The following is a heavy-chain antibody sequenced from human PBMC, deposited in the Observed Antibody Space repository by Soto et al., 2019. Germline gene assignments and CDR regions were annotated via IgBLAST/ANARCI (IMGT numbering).Heavy chain of an antibody. Sequence: EVQLVESGGGLVKPGGSLRLSCAASGFTFSSYSMNWVRQAPGKGLEWVSSISSSSSYIYYADSVKGRFTISRDNAKNSLYLQMNSLRAEDTAVYYCAREALAVITFGGVIVDQRWYFDLWGRGTLVTVSS. CDR1: GFTFSSYS. CDR3: AREALAVITFGGVIVDQRWYFDL. D-gene: IGHD3-16*02. V-gene: IGHV3-21*01. CDR2: ISSSSSYI. J-gene: IGHJ2*01.